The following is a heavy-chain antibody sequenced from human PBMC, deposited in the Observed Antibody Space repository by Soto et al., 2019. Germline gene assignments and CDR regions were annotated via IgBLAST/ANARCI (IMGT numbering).Heavy chain of an antibody. CDR2: ISWNSGSI. CDR1: GFTFDYYA. D-gene: IGHD1-26*01. Sequence: PGGSLRLSCAASGFTFDYYAMHWVRQSPGKGLEWVSGISWNSGSIGYTDSVKGRFTISRDNAKNSLYLQMNSLRAEDTALYYCAKDVSGRGSFYYYFGMDVWGHGTTVTVSS. J-gene: IGHJ6*02. CDR3: AKDVSGRGSFYYYFGMDV. V-gene: IGHV3-9*01.